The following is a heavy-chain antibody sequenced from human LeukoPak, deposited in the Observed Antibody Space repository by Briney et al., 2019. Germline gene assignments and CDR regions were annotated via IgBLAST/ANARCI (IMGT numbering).Heavy chain of an antibody. J-gene: IGHJ3*02. D-gene: IGHD3-22*01. CDR3: ARVSDSGGYYRPLDAFDI. Sequence: SGTLSLTCTVSGGSISSSSHYWGWIRQPPGKGLEWIGSLYYSGSTYYSPSLKSRVTISVDTSKNQFSLKLSSVTAADTAVYYCARVSDSGGYYRPLDAFDIWGQGTMVTASS. CDR2: LYYSGST. CDR1: GGSISSSSHY. V-gene: IGHV4-39*07.